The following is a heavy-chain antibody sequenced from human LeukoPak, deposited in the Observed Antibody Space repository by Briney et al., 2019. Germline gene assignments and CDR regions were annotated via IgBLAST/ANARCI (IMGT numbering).Heavy chain of an antibody. CDR1: GFTFNSYG. CDR3: AKVRFGELKTDYYYYGMDV. J-gene: IGHJ6*02. V-gene: IGHV3-30*18. CDR2: ISYDGSNK. Sequence: TGGSLRLSCAASGFTFNSYGMHWVRQAPGKGLEWVAVISYDGSNKYYADSVKGRFTISRDNSKNTLYLQMNSLRAEDTAVYYCAKVRFGELKTDYYYYGMDVWGQGTTVTVSS. D-gene: IGHD3-10*01.